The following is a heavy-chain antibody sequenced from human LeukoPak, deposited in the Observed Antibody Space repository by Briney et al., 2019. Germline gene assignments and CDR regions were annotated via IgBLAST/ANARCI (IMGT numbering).Heavy chain of an antibody. Sequence: PSETLSLTCTVSGGSISSSSYYWGWIRQPPGKGLEWIGYIYHSGSTNLNPSLKSRVIISIDTSKNQFSLKLSSVTAADTAVYYCARGATSAFDIWGQGTMVTVSS. V-gene: IGHV4-61*05. CDR3: ARGATSAFDI. D-gene: IGHD1-26*01. J-gene: IGHJ3*02. CDR1: GGSISSSSYY. CDR2: IYHSGST.